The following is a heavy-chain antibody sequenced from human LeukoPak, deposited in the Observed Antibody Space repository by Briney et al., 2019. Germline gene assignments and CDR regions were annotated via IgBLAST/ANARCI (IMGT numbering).Heavy chain of an antibody. CDR1: GFTFSSYS. Sequence: PGGSLRLSCAASGFTFSSYSMNWVRQAPGKGLEWVSYISSSSSTIYYADSVKGRFTISRDNAKNSLYLQMNSLRAEDTAVYYCARAGDSYGDYPWAFDIWGQGTMVTVSS. CDR3: ARAGDSYGDYPWAFDI. CDR2: ISSSSSTI. V-gene: IGHV3-48*04. J-gene: IGHJ3*02. D-gene: IGHD4-17*01.